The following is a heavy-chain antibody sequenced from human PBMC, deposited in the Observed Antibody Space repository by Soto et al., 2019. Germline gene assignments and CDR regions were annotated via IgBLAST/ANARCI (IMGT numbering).Heavy chain of an antibody. CDR1: GGSISSGGYY. V-gene: IGHV4-31*02. Sequence: SETLSLTCTVSGGSISSGGYYWSWIRQHPGKGLERIGYIYYSGSTYYNPSLKSRVTISVDTSKNQFSLKLSSVTAADTAVYYCARDTNDFWSGYKNYGMDVWGQGTTVTVSS. D-gene: IGHD3-3*01. J-gene: IGHJ6*02. CDR2: IYYSGST. CDR3: ARDTNDFWSGYKNYGMDV.